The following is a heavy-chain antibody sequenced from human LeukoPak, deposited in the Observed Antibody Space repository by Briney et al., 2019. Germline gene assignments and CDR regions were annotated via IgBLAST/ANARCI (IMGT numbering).Heavy chain of an antibody. CDR2: IHYSGST. V-gene: IGHV4-39*01. D-gene: IGHD6-13*01. CDR3: ARRAPSGSSSWYFDY. J-gene: IGHJ4*02. CDR1: GGSISNSRYY. Sequence: SETLSLTCTVSGGSISNSRYYWGWVRQTPGKGREWIATIHYSGSTYHNPTLRSRVTISVDTSKNKFSLKLTSVTAADTAVYYCARRAPSGSSSWYFDYWGQGTLVTVSS.